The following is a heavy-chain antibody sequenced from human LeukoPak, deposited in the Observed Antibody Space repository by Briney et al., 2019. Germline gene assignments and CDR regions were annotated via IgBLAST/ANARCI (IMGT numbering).Heavy chain of an antibody. CDR1: GFTFSSYE. D-gene: IGHD6-6*01. CDR3: ARDPEYSSSSDAFDI. CDR2: ISSSGSTI. Sequence: GGSLRLSCAASGFTFSSYEMNWVRQAPGKGLEWVSYISSSGSTIYYADSVKGRFTISRDNAKNSLYLQMNSLRAEDTAVYYCARDPEYSSSSDAFDIWGQGTMVTVSS. V-gene: IGHV3-48*03. J-gene: IGHJ3*02.